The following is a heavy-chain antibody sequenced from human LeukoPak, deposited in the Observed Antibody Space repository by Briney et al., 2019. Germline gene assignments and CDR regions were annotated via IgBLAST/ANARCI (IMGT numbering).Heavy chain of an antibody. CDR2: INHSGST. D-gene: IGHD3-10*01. V-gene: IGHV4-34*01. CDR3: ARPFFTMVRGVPGY. CDR1: GGSFSGYY. Sequence: SETLSLTCAVYGGSFSGYYWSWIRQPPGKGLEWIGEINHSGSTNYNPSLKSRVTISVDTSKNQFSLKLSSVTAADTAVYYCARPFFTMVRGVPGYWGQGTLVTVSS. J-gene: IGHJ4*02.